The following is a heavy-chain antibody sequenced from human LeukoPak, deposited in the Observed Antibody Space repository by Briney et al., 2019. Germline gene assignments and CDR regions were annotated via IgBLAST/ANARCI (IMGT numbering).Heavy chain of an antibody. Sequence: PGGSLRLSCAASGFALRNYWMHWVRQAPGKGLVWVSHINSDGNNTNYADSVKGRFTISRDNAKNTLYLQMNSLRAEDTAVYYCARDRNYAMDVWGQGTTVTVSS. CDR2: INSDGNNT. CDR1: GFALRNYW. CDR3: ARDRNYAMDV. V-gene: IGHV3-74*01. J-gene: IGHJ6*02.